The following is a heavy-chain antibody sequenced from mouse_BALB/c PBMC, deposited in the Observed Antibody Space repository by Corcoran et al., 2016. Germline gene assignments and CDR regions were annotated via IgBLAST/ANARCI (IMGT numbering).Heavy chain of an antibody. CDR3: ARDCDWYFDV. J-gene: IGHJ1*01. CDR1: GYAFTDYY. CDR2: INPNNGGT. Sequence: EVQLQQSGPELVKPGASVKMSCKASGYAFTDYYMKWVNQSHGKSLEWIGDINPNNGGTSYNQKFKGKATLTVDKSSSTAYMQLNSLTSEDSAVYYCARDCDWYFDVWGAGTTVTVSS. V-gene: IGHV1-26*01.